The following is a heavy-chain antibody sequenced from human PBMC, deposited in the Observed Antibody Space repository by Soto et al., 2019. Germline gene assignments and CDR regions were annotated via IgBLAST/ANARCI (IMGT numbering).Heavy chain of an antibody. CDR2: INHSGST. CDR3: ARGPRNWGVDY. Sequence: SETLSLTCTVSGGSISSGGYYWSWIRQPPGKGLEWIGEINHSGSTNYNPSLKSRVTISVDTSKNQFSLKLSSVTAADTAVYYCARGPRNWGVDYWGQGTLVTVSS. V-gene: IGHV4-39*07. J-gene: IGHJ4*02. CDR1: GGSISSGGYY. D-gene: IGHD7-27*01.